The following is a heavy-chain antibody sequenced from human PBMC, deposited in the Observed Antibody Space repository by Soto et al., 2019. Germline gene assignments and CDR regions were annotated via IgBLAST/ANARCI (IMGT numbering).Heavy chain of an antibody. Sequence: QVQLQESGPGLVKPSGTLSLTCAVSGGSISSSNWWSWVRQPPGKGLEWIGETYHSGSTNYNPSLKSRVTISVDKSKNQFSLKLSSVTAADTAVYYCAKTRGYSYGYYFDYWGQGTLVTVSS. CDR2: TYHSGST. CDR3: AKTRGYSYGYYFDY. V-gene: IGHV4-4*02. CDR1: GGSISSSNW. D-gene: IGHD5-18*01. J-gene: IGHJ4*02.